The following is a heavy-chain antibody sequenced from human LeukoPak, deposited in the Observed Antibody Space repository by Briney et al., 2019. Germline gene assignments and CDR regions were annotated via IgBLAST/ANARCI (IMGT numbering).Heavy chain of an antibody. CDR2: ISGYNGYS. CDR1: GYTFTTYG. CDR3: ARGSTARYYYDRSGYYRGAVDY. V-gene: IGHV1-18*01. J-gene: IGHJ4*02. D-gene: IGHD3-22*01. Sequence: GASVKVSGKASGYTFTTYGISWVRQAPGQGLEWMGWISGYNGYSNYAQKLQGRVTMTTDTSTSTAYMELRSLRSDDTAVYYCARGSTARYYYDRSGYYRGAVDYWGQGTLVTVSS.